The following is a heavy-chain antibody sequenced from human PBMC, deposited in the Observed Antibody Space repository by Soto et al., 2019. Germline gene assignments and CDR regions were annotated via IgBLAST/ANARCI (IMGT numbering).Heavy chain of an antibody. V-gene: IGHV3-30-3*01. Sequence: QVQLVESGGGVVQPGRSPRLSCAASGFTFSSYAMHWVRQAPGKGLEWVAVISYDGSNKYYADSVKGRFTISRDNSKNTLDLQMNSLRAEDTAVYYCAREIAAAGFDYWGQGTLVTASS. J-gene: IGHJ4*02. CDR1: GFTFSSYA. D-gene: IGHD6-13*01. CDR2: ISYDGSNK. CDR3: AREIAAAGFDY.